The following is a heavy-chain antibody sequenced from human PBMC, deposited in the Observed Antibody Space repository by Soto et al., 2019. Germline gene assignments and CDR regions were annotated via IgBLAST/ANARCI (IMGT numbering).Heavy chain of an antibody. CDR2: IYSGGST. CDR1: GFTVTSNY. V-gene: IGHV3-66*01. D-gene: IGHD6-19*01. CDR3: ARWDIAVAGLDY. Sequence: EVPLVESGGGLVQPGGFLRLSCAASGFTVTSNYMSWVRQAPGKGLEWVSVIYSGGSTYYADSVKGRFTISRDNSKNTLYLQMNSLRAEDTAVYYCARWDIAVAGLDYCGQGTLVTVSS. J-gene: IGHJ4*02.